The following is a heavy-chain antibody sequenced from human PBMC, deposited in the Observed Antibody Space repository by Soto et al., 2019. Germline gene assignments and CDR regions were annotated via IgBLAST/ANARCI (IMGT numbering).Heavy chain of an antibody. CDR3: ARAHSSGYYHTNFFDY. D-gene: IGHD3-22*01. V-gene: IGHV1-69*13. CDR2: IIPIFGTA. Sequence: GASVKVSCKASGGTFSSYAISWVRQAPGQGLEWMGGIIPIFGTANYAQKFQGRVTITADESTSTAYMELSSLRSEDTAVYYCARAHSSGYYHTNFFDYWGQGTLVTSPQ. CDR1: GGTFSSYA. J-gene: IGHJ4*02.